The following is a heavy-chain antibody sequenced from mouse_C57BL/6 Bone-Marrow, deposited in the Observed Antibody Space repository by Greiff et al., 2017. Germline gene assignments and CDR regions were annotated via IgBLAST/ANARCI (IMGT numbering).Heavy chain of an antibody. CDR2: ISSGSSTI. V-gene: IGHV5-17*01. CDR1: GFTFSDYG. Sequence: EVKLMESGGGLVKPGGSLKLSCAASGFTFSDYGMHWVRQAPEKGLEWVAYISSGSSTIYYADTVKGRFTISRDNAKNTLFLQMTSLRSEDTAMYYCAFYGSSPYWYFDVWGTGTTVTVSS. J-gene: IGHJ1*03. CDR3: AFYGSSPYWYFDV. D-gene: IGHD1-1*01.